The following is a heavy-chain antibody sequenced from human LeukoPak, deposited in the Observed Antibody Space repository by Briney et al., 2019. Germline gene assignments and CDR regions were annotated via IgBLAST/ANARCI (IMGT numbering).Heavy chain of an antibody. J-gene: IGHJ6*03. CDR2: IRSTANGYAT. Sequence: GGSLRLSCAASGFTFSGSALHWVRQASGKGLEWVGRIRSTANGYATAYAASVKGRFTISRDNSKNTLYLQMNSLRAEDTAVYYCAKAITMVRGAPGANYMDVWGKGTTVTVSS. CDR1: GFTFSGSA. D-gene: IGHD3-10*01. V-gene: IGHV3-73*01. CDR3: AKAITMVRGAPGANYMDV.